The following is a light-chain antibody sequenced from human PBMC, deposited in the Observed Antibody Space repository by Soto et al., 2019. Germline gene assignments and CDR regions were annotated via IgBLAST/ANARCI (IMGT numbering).Light chain of an antibody. CDR2: AAT. J-gene: IGKJ2*01. CDR3: QQFANSPL. Sequence: EIVLTQSPGTLSLSPGERATFSCRASQSISSRNLAWYQKTPGQAPRLLVYAATSRATGLPDRFSGSGSGKDFPLTISRLEPDDFAVYCCQQFANSPLFGQGTKLEIK. CDR1: QSISSRN. V-gene: IGKV3-20*01.